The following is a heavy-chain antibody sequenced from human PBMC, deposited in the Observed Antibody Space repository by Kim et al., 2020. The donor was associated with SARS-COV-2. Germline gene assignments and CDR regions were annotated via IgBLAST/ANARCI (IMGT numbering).Heavy chain of an antibody. CDR1: GFTFTGYA. Sequence: GGSLRLSCTTSGFTFTGYAMSWVRQAPGKGLEWVSSIDGSDGTTYYVDSVKGRFTISRDNSKNTLYLQMSTLRADDTAVYYCMKGGGGSIWYHCGQGTL. V-gene: IGHV3-23*01. J-gene: IGHJ5*02. CDR2: IDGSDGTT. D-gene: IGHD3-10*01. CDR3: MKGGGGSIWYH.